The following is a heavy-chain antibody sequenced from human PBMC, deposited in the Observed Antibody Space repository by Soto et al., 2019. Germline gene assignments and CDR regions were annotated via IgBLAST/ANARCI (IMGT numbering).Heavy chain of an antibody. CDR3: ARASGESYPGSRVFVS. CDR1: GFTFSNNA. CDR2: VTNTGGDK. J-gene: IGHJ4*02. V-gene: IGHV3-23*01. Sequence: GGSLRLSCAASGFTFSNNAMSWVRQAPGKGLELVSIVTNTGGDKLYADSVKGRFIISRDNSKNTLYLQMNSLRAEDAAIYYCARASGESYPGSRVFVSWGQGTRVTVSS. D-gene: IGHD3-10*01.